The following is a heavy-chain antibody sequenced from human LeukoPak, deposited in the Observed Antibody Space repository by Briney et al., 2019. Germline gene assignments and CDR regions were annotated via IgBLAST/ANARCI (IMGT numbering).Heavy chain of an antibody. CDR1: GLTFSNHA. V-gene: IGHV3-23*01. Sequence: GGSLRLSCVDSGLTFSNHAMNWVRQAPGKGLEWVSAISGRGISTYADSVKGRFTISRDNSKNTLYLQMNGLRAEDTAVYYCAKVPSPTYYYYGMDVWGQGTTVTVSS. CDR2: ISGRGIST. CDR3: AKVPSPTYYYYGMDV. J-gene: IGHJ6*02.